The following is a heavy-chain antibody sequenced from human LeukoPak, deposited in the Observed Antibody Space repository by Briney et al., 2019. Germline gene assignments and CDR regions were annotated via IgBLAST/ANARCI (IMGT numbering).Heavy chain of an antibody. Sequence: ASVKVSRKASGYTFTGYYMHWVRQAPGQGLEWMGWINPNSGGTNYAQKFQGRVTMTRDTSISTAYMELSRLRSDDTAVYYCARDLTGYDAFDIWGQGTMVTVSS. J-gene: IGHJ3*02. CDR1: GYTFTGYY. V-gene: IGHV1-2*02. D-gene: IGHD7-27*01. CDR2: INPNSGGT. CDR3: ARDLTGYDAFDI.